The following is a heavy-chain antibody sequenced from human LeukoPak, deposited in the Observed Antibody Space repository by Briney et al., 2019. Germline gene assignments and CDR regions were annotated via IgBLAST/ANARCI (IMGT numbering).Heavy chain of an antibody. J-gene: IGHJ4*02. Sequence: SETLSLTCTVSGGSISSYYWSWIRQPAGKGLEWIGRIYTSGSTNYNPSLKSRVTMSVDTSKNQFSLKLNSVTAADTAVYYCARETNSSSWRALDYWGQGTLVTVSS. D-gene: IGHD6-13*01. CDR1: GGSISSYY. CDR2: IYTSGST. V-gene: IGHV4-4*07. CDR3: ARETNSSSWRALDY.